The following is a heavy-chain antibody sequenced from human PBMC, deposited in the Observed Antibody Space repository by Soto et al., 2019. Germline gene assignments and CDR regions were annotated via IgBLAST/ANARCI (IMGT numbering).Heavy chain of an antibody. CDR3: AREQQLFRLFDY. Sequence: PSETLSLTCTVSGGSISNYYWGWIRQPPGKGLEWIGYICNRGSTNYNPSLKSRVTISVDTSKKQFSLKLSSVTAADTAVYYCAREQQLFRLFDYWGQGTLVTVS. D-gene: IGHD6-13*01. J-gene: IGHJ4*02. V-gene: IGHV4-4*09. CDR2: ICNRGST. CDR1: GGSISNYY.